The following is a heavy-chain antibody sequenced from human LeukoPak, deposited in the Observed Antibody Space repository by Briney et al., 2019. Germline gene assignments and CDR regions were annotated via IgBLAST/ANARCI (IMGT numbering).Heavy chain of an antibody. J-gene: IGHJ3*02. Sequence: GASVKVSCKASGYTFTSYGISWVRQAPGQGLEWMGWISAYNGNTNYALNLQDRVTMTTDTSTSTAYMEMRSLRSDDTAVYYCARIRGTYTNDAFDMWGQGTMVTVSS. CDR3: ARIRGTYTNDAFDM. V-gene: IGHV1-18*01. CDR2: ISAYNGNT. CDR1: GYTFTSYG. D-gene: IGHD3-16*01.